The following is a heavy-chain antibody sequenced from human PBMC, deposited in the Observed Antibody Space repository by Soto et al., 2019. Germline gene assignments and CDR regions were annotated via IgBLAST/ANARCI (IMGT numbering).Heavy chain of an antibody. CDR2: ISWNGGNI. D-gene: IGHD5-18*01. V-gene: IGHV3-9*01. CDR1: GFTFEDYA. Sequence: GGSLRLSCAASGFTFEDYAMYWVRQAPGKGLEWVSGISWNGGNIGYADSVKGRFTISRDNAKDSLYLQMNSLRAEDTALYYCAKSSTGYTYGSNNFDYWGQGTLVTVSS. J-gene: IGHJ4*02. CDR3: AKSSTGYTYGSNNFDY.